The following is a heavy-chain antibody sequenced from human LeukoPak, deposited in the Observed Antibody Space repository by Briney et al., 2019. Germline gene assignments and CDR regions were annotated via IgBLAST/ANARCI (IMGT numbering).Heavy chain of an antibody. D-gene: IGHD3-22*01. Sequence: PSETPSLTCTVSVYSISSGYYWGWIRQPPGKGLEWIGSIYHSGSTYYNPSLKSRVTISVDTSKNQFSLKLSSVTAADTAVYYCARALNHYDSSGCGYWGQGTLVTVSS. CDR2: IYHSGST. CDR1: VYSISSGYY. V-gene: IGHV4-38-2*02. CDR3: ARALNHYDSSGCGY. J-gene: IGHJ4*02.